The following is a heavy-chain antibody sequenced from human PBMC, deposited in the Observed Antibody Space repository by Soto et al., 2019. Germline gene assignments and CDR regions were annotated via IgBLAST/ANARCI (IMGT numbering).Heavy chain of an antibody. V-gene: IGHV3-30*03. D-gene: IGHD6-6*01. J-gene: IGHJ6*02. CDR3: ARRIRLSLIAARPPRGTDYGMDV. Sequence: GGSLRLSCAASGFTFSSYGMHWVRQAPGKGLEWVAVISYDGSNKYYADSVKGRFTISRDNSKNTLYLQMNSLRAEDTAVYYCARRIRLSLIAARPPRGTDYGMDVWGQGTTVTVSS. CDR2: ISYDGSNK. CDR1: GFTFSSYG.